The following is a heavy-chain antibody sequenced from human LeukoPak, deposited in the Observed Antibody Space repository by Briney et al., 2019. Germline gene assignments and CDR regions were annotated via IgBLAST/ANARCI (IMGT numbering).Heavy chain of an antibody. CDR1: GGSISSYY. D-gene: IGHD6-19*01. V-gene: IGHV4-59*01. CDR2: IYYSGST. J-gene: IGHJ4*02. Sequence: SGTLSLTCAVSGGSISSYYWSWIRQPPGKGLEWIGYIYYSGSTNYNPSLKSRVTISVDTSKNQFSLKLSSVTAADTAVYYCARDRGAAVADYWGQGTLVTVSS. CDR3: ARDRGAAVADY.